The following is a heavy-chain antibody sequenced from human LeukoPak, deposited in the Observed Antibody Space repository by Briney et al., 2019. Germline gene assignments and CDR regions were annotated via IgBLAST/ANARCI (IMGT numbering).Heavy chain of an antibody. V-gene: IGHV3-23*01. J-gene: IGHJ6*02. CDR1: GFTFSTYA. CDR3: AKVQRDFVVVVAATRDYYYYGMDV. CDR2: ISGSGGST. D-gene: IGHD2-15*01. Sequence: GGSLRLSCEASGFTFSTYAMSWVRQAPGKGLEWVSAISGSGGSTYYADSVKGRFTISRDNSKNTLYLQMNSLRAEDTAVYYCAKVQRDFVVVVAATRDYYYYGMDVWGQGTTVTVSS.